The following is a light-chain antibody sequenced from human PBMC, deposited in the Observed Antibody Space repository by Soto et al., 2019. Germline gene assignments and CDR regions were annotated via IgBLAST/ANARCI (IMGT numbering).Light chain of an antibody. Sequence: DIQMTQSPSTLSASVGDRVTITCRASQSISSWLAWYQQKPGKAPKLLIYKASSLESGVPSRFSGSGSATEFTLTISRLHSDDFTTYYCQQYNSYSTFGQGTNVEIK. J-gene: IGKJ1*01. CDR3: QQYNSYST. CDR2: KAS. CDR1: QSISSW. V-gene: IGKV1-5*03.